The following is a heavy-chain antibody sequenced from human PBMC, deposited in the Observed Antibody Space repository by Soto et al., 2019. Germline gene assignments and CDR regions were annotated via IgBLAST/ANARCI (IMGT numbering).Heavy chain of an antibody. Sequence: QVQLQQWGAGLLKPSETLSLTCAVYGGSFSGYYWSWIRQPPGKGLEWIGEINHSGSTNYNPSLKRRVTKSVATSKTQFPLKLSSGTAADTAVYYGARGPTPPRHYDFWGGYYYYGMDVWGQGTTVTVSS. J-gene: IGHJ6*02. D-gene: IGHD3-3*01. CDR2: INHSGST. CDR3: ARGPTPPRHYDFWGGYYYYGMDV. CDR1: GGSFSGYY. V-gene: IGHV4-34*01.